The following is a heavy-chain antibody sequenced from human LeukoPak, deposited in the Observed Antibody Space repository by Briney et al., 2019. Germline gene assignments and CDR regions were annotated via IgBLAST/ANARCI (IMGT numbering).Heavy chain of an antibody. J-gene: IGHJ4*02. CDR3: ARGGLLLWGVFDY. Sequence: SETLSLTCTVSGGSISSYYWSWIRQPPGKGLEWIGYIYYSGSTNYNPSLKSRVTISVDTSKNQFSLKLSSVTAADTAVYYCARGGLLLWGVFDYWGQGTLVTVSS. D-gene: IGHD2-21*02. V-gene: IGHV4-59*08. CDR2: IYYSGST. CDR1: GGSISSYY.